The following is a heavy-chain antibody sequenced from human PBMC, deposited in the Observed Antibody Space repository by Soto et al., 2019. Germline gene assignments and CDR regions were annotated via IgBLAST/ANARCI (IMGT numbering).Heavy chain of an antibody. CDR2: LYYPGSD. CDR1: GGSVSSERHY. V-gene: IGHV4-61*01. CDR3: ARDQYDFRSSSYYYAMEV. J-gene: IGHJ6*04. Sequence: LSLTCTVSGGSVSSERHYWSWIRQTQGKGLKWTGHLYYPGSDNDSPSLRGRLTMSVDTSRGKGSRRLRSVTRADTAVYDCARDQYDFRSSSYYYAMEVCDKRP. D-gene: IGHD3-3*01.